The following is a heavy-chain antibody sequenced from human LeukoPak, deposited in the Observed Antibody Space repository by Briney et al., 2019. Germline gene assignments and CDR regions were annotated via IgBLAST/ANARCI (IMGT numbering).Heavy chain of an antibody. V-gene: IGHV3-15*01. J-gene: IGHJ4*02. CDR1: GITFRNAW. CDR2: IKSKGDGETT. Sequence: GGSLRLSCAASGITFRNAWMSWVRQAPGKGLEWVGRIKSKGDGETTDNAAPVKGRFTMSRDDSKATLYLQMNTLKAEDTAVYYCTTDLGLTMIRGVIVNWGQGALVTVSS. CDR3: TTDLGLTMIRGVIVN. D-gene: IGHD3-10*01.